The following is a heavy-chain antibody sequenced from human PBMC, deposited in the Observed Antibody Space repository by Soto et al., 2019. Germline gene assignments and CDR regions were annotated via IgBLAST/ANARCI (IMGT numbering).Heavy chain of an antibody. CDR3: ARAIRHIVVVVAAGRYYFDY. CDR1: GFTFSSYW. D-gene: IGHD2-15*01. Sequence: EVQLVESGGGLVQPGGSLRLSCAASGFTFSSYWMSWVRQAPGKGLEWVANIKQDGSEKYYVDSVKGRFTISRDNAKNSLYLQMNSLRAEDTAVYYCARAIRHIVVVVAAGRYYFDYWGQGTLVTVSS. CDR2: IKQDGSEK. J-gene: IGHJ4*02. V-gene: IGHV3-7*04.